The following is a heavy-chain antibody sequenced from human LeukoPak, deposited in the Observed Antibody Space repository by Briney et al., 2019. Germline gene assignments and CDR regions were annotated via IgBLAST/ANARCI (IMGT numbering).Heavy chain of an antibody. D-gene: IGHD3-3*01. Sequence: SETLSLTCTVSGGSISSHYWSWIRQPPGKGQEWIGYIYYSGSTNYNPSLKSRVTISVDTSKNQFSLKLSSVTAADTAVYYCARVWYDPLPNYMDVWGKGTTVTVSS. CDR1: GGSISSHY. J-gene: IGHJ6*03. V-gene: IGHV4-59*11. CDR3: ARVWYDPLPNYMDV. CDR2: IYYSGST.